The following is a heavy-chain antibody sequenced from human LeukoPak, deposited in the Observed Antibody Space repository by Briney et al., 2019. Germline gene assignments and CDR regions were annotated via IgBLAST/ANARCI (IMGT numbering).Heavy chain of an antibody. CDR1: GGSLSSTTHY. CDR2: IYYSGHT. D-gene: IGHD2-15*01. J-gene: IGHJ5*02. Sequence: SETLSLTCTVSGGSLSSTTHYWGWVRQPPGKGLEWIGSIYYSGHTYYNPSLKSRVTISVDTSKNQFSLKLNSVTAADTAVYYCARHPKGYFSRFDPWGQGTLVTVSS. CDR3: ARHPKGYFSRFDP. V-gene: IGHV4-39*01.